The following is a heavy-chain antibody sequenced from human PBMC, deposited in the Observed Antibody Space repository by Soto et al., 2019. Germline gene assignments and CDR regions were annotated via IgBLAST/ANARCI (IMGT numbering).Heavy chain of an antibody. CDR1: GITFISYV. V-gene: IGHV3-23*01. CDR3: VKDRSDFAQVGAFDI. Sequence: EVQLLESGGGLVQPGGSLRLSCAASGITFISYVMSWVRPAPGKGLELVSAVSGSGGSTYYADSVKGRFTISRDNTKNMLYLQLNSLRAEDTAVYYCVKDRSDFAQVGAFDIWCQGTMVTVSS. D-gene: IGHD2-15*01. CDR2: VSGSGGST. J-gene: IGHJ3*02.